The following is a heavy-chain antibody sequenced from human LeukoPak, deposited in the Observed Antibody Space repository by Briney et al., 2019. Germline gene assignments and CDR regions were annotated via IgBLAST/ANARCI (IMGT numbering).Heavy chain of an antibody. Sequence: GASVKVSCRTSGYTFINYDINWVRQASGQRPEWMGWMNPNSGNSGYAQKFRGKVTMTRNTSIDTAYVEVTSLTSEDTAVYYCAGGALPGVRHYYLDSWGQGTQVTVSS. CDR3: AGGALPGVRHYYLDS. CDR1: GYTFINYD. D-gene: IGHD3-10*01. J-gene: IGHJ4*02. CDR2: MNPNSGNS. V-gene: IGHV1-8*01.